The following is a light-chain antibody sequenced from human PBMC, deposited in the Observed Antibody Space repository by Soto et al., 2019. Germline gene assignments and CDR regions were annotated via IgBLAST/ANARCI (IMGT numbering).Light chain of an antibody. V-gene: IGKV1-5*03. CDR1: QTINDC. CDR3: QHWKNYLWT. CDR2: KTS. Sequence: DIQMTQSPSTLSASVGDRVTITCRASQTINDCLARYPQKPGKAPKHRIYKTSSLEYGVPSRFSGSGPVTQSTPTISALQTEDFATSHGQHWKNYLWTLGQVTKVEIK. J-gene: IGKJ1*01.